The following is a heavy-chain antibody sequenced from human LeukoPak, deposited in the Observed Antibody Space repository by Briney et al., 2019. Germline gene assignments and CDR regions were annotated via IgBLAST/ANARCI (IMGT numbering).Heavy chain of an antibody. J-gene: IGHJ4*02. Sequence: SLRLSCVAPGFTFNDYAMHWVRQAPGKGLEWVSGISWNSGTIGYADSVKGRFTISRDNAKNSLYLQMNSLRAEDMALYYCAKDYYYDSSGYTYFDDWGQGTLVTVSS. CDR1: GFTFNDYA. CDR2: ISWNSGTI. V-gene: IGHV3-9*03. CDR3: AKDYYYDSSGYTYFDD. D-gene: IGHD3-22*01.